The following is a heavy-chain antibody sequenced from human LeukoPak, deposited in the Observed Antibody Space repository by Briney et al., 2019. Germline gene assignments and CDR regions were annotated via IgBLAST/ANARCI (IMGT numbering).Heavy chain of an antibody. J-gene: IGHJ4*02. CDR2: IYSDGST. CDR1: GFTVSSNY. V-gene: IGHV3-66*01. CDR3: AKSGVEWDLLRSSFYFDH. D-gene: IGHD1-26*01. Sequence: GGSLRLSCAASGFTVSSNYMSWVRQAPGKGLEWVSIIYSDGSTYYADSVKGRFTISRDNSKNILYLEMNSLRPEDTAVFYCAKSGVEWDLLRSSFYFDHWGQGTLVTVSS.